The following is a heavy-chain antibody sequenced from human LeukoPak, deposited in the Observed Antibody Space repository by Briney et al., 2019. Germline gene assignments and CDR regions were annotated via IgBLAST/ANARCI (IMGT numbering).Heavy chain of an antibody. J-gene: IGHJ4*02. CDR2: INPNTGDT. V-gene: IGHV1-2*02. CDR1: GYTLTGQD. D-gene: IGHD2-2*01. CDR3: ARAKYLPAATSGMLLGY. Sequence: ASVKVSCKASGYTLTGQDMHWVRQAPGQGLEWMGWINPNTGDTNYAQKFQGRVTMTRDTTISTAYMELSRLTSDDTAVYYCARAKYLPAATSGMLLGYWGQGTLVTVSS.